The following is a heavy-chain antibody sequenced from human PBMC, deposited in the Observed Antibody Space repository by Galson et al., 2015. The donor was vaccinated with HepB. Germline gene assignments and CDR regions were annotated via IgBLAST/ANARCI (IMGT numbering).Heavy chain of an antibody. J-gene: IGHJ6*02. CDR3: ARDGRCLDGLFFDYGMDV. CDR2: ISYDGSNT. D-gene: IGHD3-3*01. CDR1: GFTFSSYA. V-gene: IGHV3-30-3*01. Sequence: SLRLSCAASGFTFSSYAMHWVRQAPGQGLEWVAVISYDGSNTYHAESVKGRFTISRDNSKNTLYLQMNSLRAEDTAVYYCARDGRCLDGLFFDYGMDVWGQGTTVTVSS.